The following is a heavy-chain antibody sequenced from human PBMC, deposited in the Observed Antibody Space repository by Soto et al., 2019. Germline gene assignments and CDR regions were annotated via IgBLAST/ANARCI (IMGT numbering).Heavy chain of an antibody. D-gene: IGHD6-19*01. J-gene: IGHJ4*02. CDR1: GFTVSSYA. CDR3: ARDREVGCLVISQYFDY. V-gene: IGHV3-30-3*01. Sequence: QVQLVESGGGVVQPGRSLRLSCAASGFTVSSYAMHWVRQAPGKGLEWVAVISYDGSNKYYADSVKGRFTISRDNSKNTLYLQMNSLRAEDTAVYYCARDREVGCLVISQYFDYWGQGTLVTVSS. CDR2: ISYDGSNK.